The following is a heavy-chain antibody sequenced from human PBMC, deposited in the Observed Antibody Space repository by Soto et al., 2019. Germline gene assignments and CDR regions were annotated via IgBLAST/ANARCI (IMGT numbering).Heavy chain of an antibody. CDR1: GFTSSSSA. D-gene: IGHD3-16*01. CDR2: ISSSGDST. J-gene: IGHJ6*02. Sequence: GGSLRLSCVASGFTSSSSAMSWVRQAPGKGLEWVSAISSSGDSTYYADSVKGRFTISKDNSKNTLYVQMNSLRAEDTAIYYCAKVWGPYYYYGMDVWGQGTTVTVSS. V-gene: IGHV3-23*01. CDR3: AKVWGPYYYYGMDV.